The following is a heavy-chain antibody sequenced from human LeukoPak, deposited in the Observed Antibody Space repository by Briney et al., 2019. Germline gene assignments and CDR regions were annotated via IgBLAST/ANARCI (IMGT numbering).Heavy chain of an antibody. D-gene: IGHD2-2*01. CDR2: MIPILGIA. CDR1: GGTVSSYA. V-gene: IGHV1-69*04. Sequence: GASVKVSCKAAGGTVSSYAISWGREAPGQGRGWRGRMIPILGIANSARKLQGSVTITADKSKRTAYMKLSTLRSEDTAVYYCARDIPSRGYQLLSFQHWGQGTLVTVSS. CDR3: ARDIPSRGYQLLSFQH. J-gene: IGHJ1*01.